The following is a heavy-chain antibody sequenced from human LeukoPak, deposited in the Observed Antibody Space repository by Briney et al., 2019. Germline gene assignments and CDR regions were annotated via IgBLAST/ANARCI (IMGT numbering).Heavy chain of an antibody. V-gene: IGHV3-23*01. J-gene: IGHJ4*02. CDR2: ISGSGGGT. Sequence: GGSLRLSCAASGFTFSSYAMSWVRQAPGKGLEWVSAISGSGGGTYYADSVKGRFTISRDNSKNTLYLQMNSLRAEDTAVYYCAKASPYCSGGSCYLYDYWGQGTLVTVSS. CDR3: AKASPYCSGGSCYLYDY. CDR1: GFTFSSYA. D-gene: IGHD2-15*01.